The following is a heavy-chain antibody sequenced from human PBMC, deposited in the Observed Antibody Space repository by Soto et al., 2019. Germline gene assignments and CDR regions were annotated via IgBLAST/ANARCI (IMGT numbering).Heavy chain of an antibody. V-gene: IGHV5-51*01. D-gene: IGHD7-27*01. CDR2: IYPGDSDT. J-gene: IGHJ6*03. CDR3: ASQGYWGCHYYYYMYV. CDR1: GYSFTSYW. Sequence: PGESLKISCKGSGYSFTSYWIGWVRQMPGKGLEWMGIIYPGDSDTRYSPSFQGQVTISADKSISTAYLQWSSLKASDTAMYYCASQGYWGCHYYYYMYVRGKGSTVTVSS.